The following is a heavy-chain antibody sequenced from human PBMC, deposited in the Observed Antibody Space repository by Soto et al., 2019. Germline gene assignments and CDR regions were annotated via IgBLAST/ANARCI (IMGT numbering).Heavy chain of an antibody. CDR1: GGSISSGGYY. Sequence: SETLSLTCTVSGGSISSGGYYWSWIRQHPGKGLEWIGYIYYSGSTYYNPSLKSRVTISVDTSKNQFSLKLSSVTAADTAVYYCASDSSGWTDGLDYWGQGTLVTVSS. CDR2: IYYSGST. J-gene: IGHJ4*02. D-gene: IGHD6-19*01. V-gene: IGHV4-31*03. CDR3: ASDSSGWTDGLDY.